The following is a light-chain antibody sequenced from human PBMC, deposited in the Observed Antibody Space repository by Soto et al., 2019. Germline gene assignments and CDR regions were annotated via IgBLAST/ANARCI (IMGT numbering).Light chain of an antibody. J-gene: IGLJ2*01. CDR2: SNN. V-gene: IGLV1-40*01. CDR1: SSNIGAGYD. Sequence: QSVLTQPPSVSGAPGQRVTIYCTGSSSNIGAGYDVHWYQQLPGTAPKLLIFSNNNRPSGVPDRFSGSKSGTSASLAITGLQAADEADYYCQAYDSSLSGYVAFGGGTKLTV. CDR3: QAYDSSLSGYVA.